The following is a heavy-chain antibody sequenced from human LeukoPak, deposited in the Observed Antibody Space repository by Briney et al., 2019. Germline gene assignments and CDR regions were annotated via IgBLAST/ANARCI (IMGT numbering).Heavy chain of an antibody. CDR1: GFTFSSYS. CDR3: LLASGSFDY. J-gene: IGHJ4*02. V-gene: IGHV3-48*04. CDR2: ISSSSNTI. Sequence: GGSLRLSCAASGFTFSSYSMNWVRQAPGKGLEWVSYISSSSNTIYYADSVRGRFTISRDNAKDSLYLQMNSLRAEDTAVYYCLLASGSFDYWGQGTLVTVSS. D-gene: IGHD1-26*01.